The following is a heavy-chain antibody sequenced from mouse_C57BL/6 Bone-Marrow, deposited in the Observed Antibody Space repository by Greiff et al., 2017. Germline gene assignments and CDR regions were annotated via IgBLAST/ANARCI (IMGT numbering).Heavy chain of an antibody. CDR1: GYTFTSYW. Sequence: QVQLQQPGAELVKPGASVKLSCKASGYTFTSYWMHWVKQRPGQGLEWIGMIHPNSGSTNYNEKFKSKATLTVDKSSSTAYMQLSSLTSEDSAVYYCAAACYYGSSWGYWGQGTTLTVSS. CDR3: AAACYYGSSWGY. D-gene: IGHD1-1*01. J-gene: IGHJ2*01. V-gene: IGHV1-64*01. CDR2: IHPNSGST.